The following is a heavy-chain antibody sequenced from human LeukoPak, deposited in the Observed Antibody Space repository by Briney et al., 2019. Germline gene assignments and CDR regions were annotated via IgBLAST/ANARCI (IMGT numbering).Heavy chain of an antibody. Sequence: SETLSLTCAVYGGSFSGYYWSWIRQPPGKGLEWIGEINHSGSTNYNPSLKSRVTISVDTSKNQFSLKLSSVTAADTAVYYCARVVSSYGYDYYYGMDVWGQGTTVTVSS. V-gene: IGHV4-34*01. J-gene: IGHJ6*02. CDR3: ARVVSSYGYDYYYGMDV. D-gene: IGHD5-18*01. CDR2: INHSGST. CDR1: GGSFSGYY.